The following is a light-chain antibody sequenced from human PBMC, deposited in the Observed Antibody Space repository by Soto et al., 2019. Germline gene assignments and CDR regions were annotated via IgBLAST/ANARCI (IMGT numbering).Light chain of an antibody. Sequence: DIQMTQSQYSLSASVGDRVTLISRATQSISKYLTWYQQKPGQAPKLLIYAASSLQSGVPSRFSGSGSGTDFTLTISSLQPEDFATYYCQQSYTQRITFGQGTRLEIK. V-gene: IGKV1-39*01. J-gene: IGKJ5*01. CDR3: QQSYTQRIT. CDR2: AAS. CDR1: QSISKY.